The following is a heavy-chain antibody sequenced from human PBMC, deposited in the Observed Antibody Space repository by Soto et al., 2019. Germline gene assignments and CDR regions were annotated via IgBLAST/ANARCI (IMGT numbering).Heavy chain of an antibody. D-gene: IGHD2-15*01. CDR3: ARVWWRANWYFDL. Sequence: QVQLQESGPGLVKPSQTLSLTCTVSGGSISSGDYYWGWIRQPPGNGLEGSGYIYYSGSTYYNPSLKSRVTISVDTSKNQFSLKLSSVTAADTAVYYCARVWWRANWYFDLWGRGTLVTVSS. J-gene: IGHJ2*01. CDR2: IYYSGST. CDR1: GGSISSGDYY. V-gene: IGHV4-30-4*01.